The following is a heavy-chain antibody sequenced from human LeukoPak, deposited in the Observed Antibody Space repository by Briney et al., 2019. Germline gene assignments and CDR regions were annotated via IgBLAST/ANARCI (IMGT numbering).Heavy chain of an antibody. CDR1: GTYW. CDR3: VTFYETY. D-gene: IGHD2/OR15-2a*01. Sequence: GGSLRLSCAASGTYWMHWVRQAPGKGLVWVSHINSDGSWTGYADSVKGRFTISKDNAKNAVSLQMNNLRAEDTAVYYCVTFYETYWGRGTLVTVSS. V-gene: IGHV3-74*01. CDR2: INSDGSWT. J-gene: IGHJ4*02.